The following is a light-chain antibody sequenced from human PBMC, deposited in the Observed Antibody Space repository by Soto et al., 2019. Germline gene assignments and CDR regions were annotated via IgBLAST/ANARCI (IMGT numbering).Light chain of an antibody. Sequence: DIQMTQSPCSLSASVGDTVTVTCRASRNISNSLNWYQQKPGEAPKLLMYAASSLQSGVPSRFSGSGSGTDFTLTISSLQPEDFATYYCQQTFRVPLTFGGGSKLEV. CDR1: RNISNS. J-gene: IGKJ4*01. V-gene: IGKV1-39*01. CDR3: QQTFRVPLT. CDR2: AAS.